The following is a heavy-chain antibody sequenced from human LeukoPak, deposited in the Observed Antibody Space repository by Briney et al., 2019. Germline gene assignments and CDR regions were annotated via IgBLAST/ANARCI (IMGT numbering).Heavy chain of an antibody. CDR1: GYTFTGYY. CDR2: INPNSGGT. J-gene: IGHJ4*02. Sequence: ASVKVSCKASGYTFTGYYMHWVRQAPGQGLEWMGRINPNSGGTNYAQKFQGRVTMTRDTSISTAYMELSSLRSEDTAVYYCARDESGYSGYDPTPFDYWGQGTLVTVSS. D-gene: IGHD5-12*01. CDR3: ARDESGYSGYDPTPFDY. V-gene: IGHV1-2*06.